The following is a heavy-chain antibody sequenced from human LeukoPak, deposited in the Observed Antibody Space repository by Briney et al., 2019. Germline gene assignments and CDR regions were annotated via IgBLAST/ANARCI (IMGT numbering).Heavy chain of an antibody. D-gene: IGHD5-18*01. V-gene: IGHV4-61*02. Sequence: SQTLSLTCTVSGGSISSGSYYWTWIRQPAGKGLEWIGRIYTSGSTNHNPSLKSRVTISLDTSKNQFSLKLISVTAADTAVYFCARERTDTSMDYWGQGTLVAVSS. J-gene: IGHJ4*02. CDR3: ARERTDTSMDY. CDR1: GGSISSGSYY. CDR2: IYTSGST.